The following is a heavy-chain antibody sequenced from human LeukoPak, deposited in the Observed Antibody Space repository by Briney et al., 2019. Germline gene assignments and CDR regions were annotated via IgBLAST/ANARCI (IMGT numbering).Heavy chain of an antibody. Sequence: GGSLRLSCAASGFTFSSYAKSWVRQAPGKGLEWVSAISGSGGSTYYADSVKGRFTISRDNSKNTLYLQMNSLRAEDTAVYYCAKLLTVDTAMVTVDYWGQGTLVTVSS. D-gene: IGHD5-18*01. CDR2: ISGSGGST. CDR1: GFTFSSYA. J-gene: IGHJ4*02. V-gene: IGHV3-23*01. CDR3: AKLLTVDTAMVTVDY.